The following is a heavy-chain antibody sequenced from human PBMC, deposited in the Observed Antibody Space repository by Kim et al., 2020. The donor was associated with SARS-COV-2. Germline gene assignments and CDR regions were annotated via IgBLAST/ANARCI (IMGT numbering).Heavy chain of an antibody. V-gene: IGHV3-20*01. CDR3: ARGGAAAPLTLCYYYYYMDV. CDR1: GFTFDDYG. J-gene: IGHJ6*03. Sequence: GGSLRLSCAASGFTFDDYGMSWVRQAPGKGLEWVSGINWNGGRTGYADSVKGRFRISRDNAKNSLYLQMNSLSAEDTALYHCARGGAAAPLTLCYYYYYMDVWGKGTTVTVSS. D-gene: IGHD6-13*01. CDR2: INWNGGRT.